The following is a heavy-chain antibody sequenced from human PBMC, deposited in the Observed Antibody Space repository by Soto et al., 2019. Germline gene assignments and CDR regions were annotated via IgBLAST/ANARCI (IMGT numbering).Heavy chain of an antibody. J-gene: IGHJ4*02. V-gene: IGHV3-30*18. D-gene: IGHD1-7*01. CDR3: AKDHQTYNWDYLFDS. CDR1: GFTFSIND. CDR2: ISNDGNNK. Sequence: PVVSLRLSCAASGFTFSINDMHWGRQAPCRGLEWVAVISNDGNNKYYADSVKGRFTLSRDNSKNMVYLQMDSLRVEDTAVYFCAKDHQTYNWDYLFDSWGPGTLVTVSS.